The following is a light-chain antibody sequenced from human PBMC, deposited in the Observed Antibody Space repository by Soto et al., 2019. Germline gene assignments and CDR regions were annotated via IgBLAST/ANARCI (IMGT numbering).Light chain of an antibody. V-gene: IGLV1-40*01. J-gene: IGLJ2*01. CDR3: CSYAGRSTWDVV. CDR2: GDN. CDR1: SSNIGAEYD. Sequence: QSVLTQPPSVSGAPGQRVAISCTGSSSNIGAEYDVHWYQQLPGTAPKRLIYGDNNRPSGVPDRFSGSKSGTSASLAITGLQPEDEADYYCCSYAGRSTWDVVFGGGTKLTVL.